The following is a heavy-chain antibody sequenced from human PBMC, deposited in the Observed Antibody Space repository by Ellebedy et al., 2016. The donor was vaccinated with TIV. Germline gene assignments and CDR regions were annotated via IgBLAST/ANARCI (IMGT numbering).Heavy chain of an antibody. J-gene: IGHJ4*02. CDR3: TRGGTGSSWYYFDY. D-gene: IGHD6-13*01. CDR1: GYTFTSYY. CDR2: INPSGGST. V-gene: IGHV1-46*01. Sequence: ASVKVSXKASGYTFTSYYMHWVRQAPGQGLEWMGIINPSGGSTSYAQNLQGRVTMTTDTSTSTAYMELRSLRSDDTAVYYCTRGGTGSSWYYFDYWGQGTLVTVSS.